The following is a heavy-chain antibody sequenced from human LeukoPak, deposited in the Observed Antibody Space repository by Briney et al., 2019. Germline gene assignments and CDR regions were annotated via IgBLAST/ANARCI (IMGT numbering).Heavy chain of an antibody. Sequence: KPSETLSLTCAVYGGSFSGYYWSWIRQPPGKGLEWIGEINHSGSTNYNPSLKSRVTISVDTSKNQFSLKLSSVTAADTAVYYCARRGSSSFLTYNWFDPWGQETLVTVSS. CDR3: ARRGSSSFLTYNWFDP. J-gene: IGHJ5*02. V-gene: IGHV4-34*01. CDR1: GGSFSGYY. D-gene: IGHD6-6*01. CDR2: INHSGST.